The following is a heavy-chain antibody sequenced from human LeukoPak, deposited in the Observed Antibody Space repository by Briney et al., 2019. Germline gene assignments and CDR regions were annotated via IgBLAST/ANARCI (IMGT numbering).Heavy chain of an antibody. Sequence: PGGSLRLSCAASGFTFSSYSVNWVRQAPGKGLEWVSSISSSSSYIYYADSVKGRFTISRDNAKNSLYLQMNSLRAEDTAVYYCARDRKMATGYDAFDIWGQGTMVTVSS. J-gene: IGHJ3*02. D-gene: IGHD5-24*01. V-gene: IGHV3-21*01. CDR1: GFTFSSYS. CDR2: ISSSSSYI. CDR3: ARDRKMATGYDAFDI.